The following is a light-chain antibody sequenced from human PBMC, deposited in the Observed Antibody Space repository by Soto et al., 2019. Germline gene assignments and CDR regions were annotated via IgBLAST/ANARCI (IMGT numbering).Light chain of an antibody. Sequence: EIVLTQSPGTLSLSPWERATLSCRASQRVGSNYLAWYQQTPGQPPRLLIHGASTRATGIQDRFSGSGSGTDFTLTLSRLESEDSAVYYCHQNATSPLTFGQGTRMEIK. V-gene: IGKV3-20*01. CDR3: HQNATSPLT. CDR2: GAS. CDR1: QRVGSNY. J-gene: IGKJ5*01.